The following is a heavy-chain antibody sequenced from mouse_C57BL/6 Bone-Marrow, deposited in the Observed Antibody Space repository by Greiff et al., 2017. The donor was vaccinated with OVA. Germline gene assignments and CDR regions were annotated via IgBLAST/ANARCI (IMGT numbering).Heavy chain of an antibody. V-gene: IGHV2-2*01. J-gene: IGHJ3*01. CDR1: GFSLTSYG. CDR2: IWSGGST. D-gene: IGHD2-5*01. CDR3: ASPYYSNSLIAY. Sequence: QVQLKESGPGLVQPSQSLSITCTVSGFSLTSYGVHWVRQSPGKGLEWLGVIWSGGSTDYNAAFISRLSISKDNSKSQVFFKMNSLQADDTAIYYCASPYYSNSLIAYWGQGTLVTVSA.